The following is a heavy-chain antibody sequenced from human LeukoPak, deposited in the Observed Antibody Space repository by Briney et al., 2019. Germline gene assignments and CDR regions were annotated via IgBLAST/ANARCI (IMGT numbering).Heavy chain of an antibody. Sequence: ASVKVSCKASGYTFTSYAMNWVRQAPGQGLEWMGWINTNTGNPTYAQGFTGRFVFSLDTSVGTAYLQISSLKAEDTAVYYCARGPRGGPGYYYYYMDVWGKGTTVTISS. CDR2: INTNTGNP. D-gene: IGHD3-10*01. CDR3: ARGPRGGPGYYYYYMDV. V-gene: IGHV7-4-1*02. CDR1: GYTFTSYA. J-gene: IGHJ6*03.